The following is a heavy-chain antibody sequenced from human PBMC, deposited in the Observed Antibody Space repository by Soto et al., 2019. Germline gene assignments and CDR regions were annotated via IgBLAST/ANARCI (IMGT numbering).Heavy chain of an antibody. V-gene: IGHV3-73*01. Sequence: PGGSLRLSCAASGFPFIGSIINWVRQASGKGLEWVGRIRGTPDSYATAASVKGRFSISRDDSKNMMFLHMTSLKVEDTALYYCTSSDLKYWGQGTLVTV. CDR2: IRGTPDSYAT. CDR1: GFPFIGSI. J-gene: IGHJ4*02. CDR3: TSSDLKY. D-gene: IGHD3-10*01.